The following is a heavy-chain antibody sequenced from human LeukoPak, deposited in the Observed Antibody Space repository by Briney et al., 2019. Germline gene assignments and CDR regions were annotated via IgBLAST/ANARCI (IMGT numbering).Heavy chain of an antibody. V-gene: IGHV1-69*13. CDR3: ARDDFWSGYPRTFMDV. J-gene: IGHJ6*02. CDR1: GGTFSSYA. Sequence: SVKVSCKASGGTFSSYAISWVRQAPGQGLEWMGGIIPIFGTANYAQKFQGRVTITADESTSTAYMELSSLRSEDTAVYYCARDDFWSGYPRTFMDVWGQGTTVTVSS. D-gene: IGHD3-3*01. CDR2: IIPIFGTA.